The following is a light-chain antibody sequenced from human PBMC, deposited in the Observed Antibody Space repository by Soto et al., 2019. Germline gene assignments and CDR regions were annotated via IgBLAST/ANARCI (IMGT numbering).Light chain of an antibody. CDR3: GTWDDSLVSYV. CDR1: STNIGDNY. J-gene: IGLJ1*01. CDR2: DND. V-gene: IGLV1-51*01. Sequence: QSVLTQPPSVSAAPGQRVIISCSGSSTNIGDNYVSWYQHLPGTAPKLVVYDNDRRPSERPGRFSGSKSGTSATLVITGPQTGDEADYYGGTWDDSLVSYVFGAGTKVTVL.